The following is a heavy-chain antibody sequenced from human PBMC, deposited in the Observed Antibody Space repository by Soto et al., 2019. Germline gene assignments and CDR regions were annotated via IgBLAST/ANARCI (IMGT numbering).Heavy chain of an antibody. V-gene: IGHV6-1*01. CDR3: ARDPYYDFWSGYYDY. D-gene: IGHD3-3*01. CDR2: TYYRSKWYN. J-gene: IGHJ4*02. CDR1: GDSVSSNSAA. Sequence: PSETLSLTCAISGDSVSSNSAAWNWIRHSPSRGLEWLGRTYYRSKWYNDYAVSVKSRITINPDTSKNQFSLQLNSVTPEDTAVYYCARDPYYDFWSGYYDYWGQGTLVTVSS.